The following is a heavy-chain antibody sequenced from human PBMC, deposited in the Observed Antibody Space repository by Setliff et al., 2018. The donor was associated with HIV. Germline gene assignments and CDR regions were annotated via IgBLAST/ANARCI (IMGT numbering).Heavy chain of an antibody. CDR1: GGSLSGYY. V-gene: IGHV4-59*01. CDR3: ARSRTSSGYYGVTGYGMDV. CDR2: IYYSGST. J-gene: IGHJ6*02. Sequence: PSETLSLTCAVYGGSLSGYYGSWIRQPPGKGLEWIGYIYYSGSTNYNPSLKSRVTISVATSKNQFSLKLNSVTTADTAVYYCARSRTSSGYYGVTGYGMDVWGQGTTVTVSS. D-gene: IGHD3-22*01.